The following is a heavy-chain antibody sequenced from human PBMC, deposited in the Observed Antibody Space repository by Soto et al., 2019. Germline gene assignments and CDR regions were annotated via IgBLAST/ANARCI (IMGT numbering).Heavy chain of an antibody. V-gene: IGHV5-10-1*01. D-gene: IGHD4-4*01. J-gene: IGHJ5*02. Sequence: GESLKISCQASGYNFGMYSISWVRQVPGKGLEWVGKIEPSDSSTIYSPSFQGHVTISVDKSINTAYLRWRSLRASDTAMYFCAVLNYFDPWGQGSLVTVSS. CDR1: GYNFGMYS. CDR2: IEPSDSST. CDR3: AVLNYFDP.